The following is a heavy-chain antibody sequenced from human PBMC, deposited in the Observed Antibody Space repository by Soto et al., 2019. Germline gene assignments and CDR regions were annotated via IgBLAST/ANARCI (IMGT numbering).Heavy chain of an antibody. CDR1: GYTFTNYA. CDR2: ITAGKGDT. J-gene: IGHJ6*02. D-gene: IGHD1-20*01. CDR3: GRGGVGVTGYGMDV. V-gene: IGHV1-3*01. Sequence: QVQLVQSGAEVKKPGTSVKVSCKSSGYTFTNYAIYWVRQAPGQRPEWMGWITAGKGDTEYSQKFQDRVAFSRDTPATTAYMGLSRLISDDTAVYSCGRGGVGVTGYGMDVWGQGTTVIVS.